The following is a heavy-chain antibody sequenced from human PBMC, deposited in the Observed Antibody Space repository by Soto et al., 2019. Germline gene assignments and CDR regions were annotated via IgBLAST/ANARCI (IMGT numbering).Heavy chain of an antibody. CDR2: ISAYKGNT. CDR1: GYTFTSYA. V-gene: IGHV1-18*01. CDR3: ARNYQSVLTLEPTVYNYMDV. Sequence: ASVKVSCKASGYTFTSYAINWVRQAPGQGLEWMGWISAYKGNTNYAQKLQDRVTMTTDTSTSTAYMELRSLRSDDTAVYYCARNYQSVLTLEPTVYNYMDVWGKGTTVTVSS. J-gene: IGHJ6*03. D-gene: IGHD4-17*01.